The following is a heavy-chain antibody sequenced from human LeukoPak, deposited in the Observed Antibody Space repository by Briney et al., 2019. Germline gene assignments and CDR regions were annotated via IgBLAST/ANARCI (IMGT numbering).Heavy chain of an antibody. J-gene: IGHJ6*04. Sequence: GGSLRLSCAASGFTFSSSWMHWVRQAPGKGLVWVSRITRDGSSTTYADSVKGRFSTSRDNAKNTLYLQMDSLRDDDTAVYYCARDPGYESWSPFWGGMDVWGNGTTVIVSS. CDR1: GFTFSSSW. V-gene: IGHV3-74*01. CDR3: ARDPGYESWSPFWGGMDV. CDR2: ITRDGSST. D-gene: IGHD3-16*01.